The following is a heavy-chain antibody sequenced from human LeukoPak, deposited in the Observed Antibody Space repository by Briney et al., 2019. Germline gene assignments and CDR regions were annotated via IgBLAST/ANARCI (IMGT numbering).Heavy chain of an antibody. V-gene: IGHV3-7*01. J-gene: IGHJ5*02. CDR2: IKEDGSEK. CDR1: GFPFSKHW. CDR3: AREPAAAGKNWFDP. D-gene: IGHD6-25*01. Sequence: GGSLRLSCAASGFPFSKHWMSWVRQAPGKGLDWVANIKEDGSEKYYVDSVKGRFTISRDNAKNSLYLQMNSLRVEDTAVYYCAREPAAAGKNWFDPWGQGTLVTVSS.